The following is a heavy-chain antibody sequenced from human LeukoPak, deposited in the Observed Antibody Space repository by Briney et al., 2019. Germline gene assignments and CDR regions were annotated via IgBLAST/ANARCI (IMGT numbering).Heavy chain of an antibody. CDR3: ARSIGLTGGGVDV. CDR1: GFTFSDYN. D-gene: IGHD3-9*01. CDR2: ITNSGTTI. V-gene: IGHV3-11*01. Sequence: GGSLRLSCAASGFTFSDYNMNWVRQAPGKGLEWVSYITNSGTTIHYADSVKGRFTISRDNAKDSLYLQMNSLRAEDTAVYYCARSIGLTGGGVDVWGQGTTVTVSS. J-gene: IGHJ6*02.